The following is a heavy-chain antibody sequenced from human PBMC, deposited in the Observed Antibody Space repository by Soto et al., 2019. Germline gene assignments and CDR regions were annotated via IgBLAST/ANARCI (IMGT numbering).Heavy chain of an antibody. Sequence: GGSLRLSCAASGFTFSDHYMDWVRQAPGKGLEWVGRTRNKANSYTTEYAASVKGRFTISRDDSKNSLYLQMNSLKTEDTAVYYCARSDYDFWSGSSYYYMDVWGKGTTVTVSS. V-gene: IGHV3-72*01. D-gene: IGHD3-3*01. CDR2: TRNKANSYTT. CDR3: ARSDYDFWSGSSYYYMDV. CDR1: GFTFSDHY. J-gene: IGHJ6*03.